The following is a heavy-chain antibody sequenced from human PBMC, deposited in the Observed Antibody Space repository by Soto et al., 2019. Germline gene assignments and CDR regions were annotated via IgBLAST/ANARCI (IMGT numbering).Heavy chain of an antibody. CDR1: GFTFSSYA. V-gene: IGHV3-23*01. Sequence: EVQLLESGGGLVQPGGSLRLSCAASGFTFSSYAMSWVRQAPGKGLEWVSAISGSGGSTYYADSVKGRFTISRDNSKNTLYLQMNGLRAEDTAVYYCAKDLRGYSGYEKGFWGQGTLVTVSS. CDR3: AKDLRGYSGYEKGF. CDR2: ISGSGGST. J-gene: IGHJ4*02. D-gene: IGHD5-12*01.